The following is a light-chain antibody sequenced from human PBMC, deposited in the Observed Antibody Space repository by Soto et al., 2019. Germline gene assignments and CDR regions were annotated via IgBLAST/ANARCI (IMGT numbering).Light chain of an antibody. Sequence: DIQMTQSPSSLSASVGDRVTITCRASQGISNYIAWYQQKPGKAPNLLIYAASTLNSGVPSRFSGSGSGTDFTLTITSLQPEDVATYSCQKYSSVPLFGPGTKVDIK. J-gene: IGKJ3*01. CDR2: AAS. CDR1: QGISNY. V-gene: IGKV1-27*01. CDR3: QKYSSVPL.